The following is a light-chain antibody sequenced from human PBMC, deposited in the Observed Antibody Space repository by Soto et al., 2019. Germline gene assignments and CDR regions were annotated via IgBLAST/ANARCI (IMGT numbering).Light chain of an antibody. J-gene: IGLJ2*01. CDR1: SSDIGTYNF. Sequence: SALTQPAAVSGSPGQSITISCTVTSSDIGTYNFVSWYQQHPGKAPKLLIHEINNRPSGVSIRFSGSKSGNTASLTISGLQPEDEADHYCSSDTTTSTLIFGGGTKLTVL. CDR3: SSDTTTSTLI. CDR2: EIN. V-gene: IGLV2-14*01.